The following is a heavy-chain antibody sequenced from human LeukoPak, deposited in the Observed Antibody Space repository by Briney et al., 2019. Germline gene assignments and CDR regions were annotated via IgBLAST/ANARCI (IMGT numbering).Heavy chain of an antibody. CDR1: GGSISSYY. V-gene: IGHV4-4*07. CDR3: ARGALNYGGSSYFDY. D-gene: IGHD4-23*01. J-gene: IGHJ4*02. CDR2: IYTSGST. Sequence: PSEALSLTCTVSGGSISSYYWSWIRQPAGKGLEWIGRIYTSGSTNYNPSLKSRVTMSVDTSKNQFSLKLTSVTAADTAVYYCARGALNYGGSSYFDYWGQGTLVTVSS.